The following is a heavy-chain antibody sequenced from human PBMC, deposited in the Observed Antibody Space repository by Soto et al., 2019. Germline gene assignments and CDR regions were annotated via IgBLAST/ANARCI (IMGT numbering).Heavy chain of an antibody. D-gene: IGHD2-21*02. V-gene: IGHV2-5*02. J-gene: IGHJ4*02. CDR3: AYREPRMVFGWISTTAIYLDF. CDR2: IYWDDDK. Sequence: QITLNESGPTVVRPTEPLTLTCRVSGFSLTTSGVGVGWVRQSPGKAPEWLALIYWDDDKRYSESLKSRLTLAQVTPKIHALGAVADLYLTDLDTYYSAYREPRMVFGWISTTAIYLDFWGQGTPVAVSS. CDR1: GFSLTTSGVG.